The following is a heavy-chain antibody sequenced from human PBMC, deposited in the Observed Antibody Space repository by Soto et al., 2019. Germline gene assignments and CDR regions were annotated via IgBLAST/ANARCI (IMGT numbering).Heavy chain of an antibody. CDR2: TYYRSKWYN. CDR1: VDSVSSNSAA. J-gene: IGHJ5*02. V-gene: IGHV6-1*01. CDR3: ARGPGIAAAGTSNWFDP. D-gene: IGHD6-13*01. Sequence: PSQTLSLTCAISVDSVSSNSAAWNWIRQSPSRGLEWLGRTYYRSKWYNDYAVSVKSRITINPDTSKNQFSLQLNSVTPEDTAVYYCARGPGIAAAGTSNWFDPWGQGTLVTVSS.